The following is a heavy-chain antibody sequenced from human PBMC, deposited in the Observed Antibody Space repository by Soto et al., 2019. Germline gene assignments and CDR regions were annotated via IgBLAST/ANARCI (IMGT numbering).Heavy chain of an antibody. CDR1: GEHFSGYY. V-gene: IGHV4-34*01. D-gene: IGHD2-2*01. CDR2: VNHSGNT. Sequence: SETLSLTCAVYGEHFSGYYCSWIRQHPGKGLEWIGEVNHSGNTNYNPALKSRLTISEDTSKNQFSLKLTFVTAADTAVYYCARAAMQGHQNIVVPTTSQTLDYWGQGTLVTVSS. J-gene: IGHJ4*02. CDR3: ARAAMQGHQNIVVPTTSQTLDY.